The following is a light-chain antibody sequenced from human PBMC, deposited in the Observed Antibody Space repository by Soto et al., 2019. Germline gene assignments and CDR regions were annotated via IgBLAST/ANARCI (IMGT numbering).Light chain of an antibody. Sequence: DIQMTQSPSSLSASVGDRVTITCQASQDISNYLNWYQQKPGKAPKLLIYDASNLETGVPSRFSGSGSGTACTITISSPQPEDIATYYCQQYDNLPSITFGQGTRLDFK. CDR2: DAS. J-gene: IGKJ5*01. CDR3: QQYDNLPSIT. V-gene: IGKV1-33*01. CDR1: QDISNY.